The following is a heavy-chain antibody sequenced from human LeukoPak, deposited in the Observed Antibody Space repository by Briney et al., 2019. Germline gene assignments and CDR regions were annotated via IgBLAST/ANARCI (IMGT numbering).Heavy chain of an antibody. J-gene: IGHJ3*02. CDR2: IYYSGST. CDR1: GGSISSYY. CDR3: ARSSGYYLVDAFDI. Sequence: SETLSLTCTVSGGSISSYYWSWIRQPPGKGLEWIGYIYYSGSTNYNPSLKSRVTISVDTSKNQFSLKLSSVTAADTAVYYCARSSGYYLVDAFDIWGQGTMVTVSS. V-gene: IGHV4-59*08. D-gene: IGHD3-22*01.